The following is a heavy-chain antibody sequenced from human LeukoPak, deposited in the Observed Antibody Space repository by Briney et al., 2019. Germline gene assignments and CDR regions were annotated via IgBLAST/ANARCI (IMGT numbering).Heavy chain of an antibody. CDR3: ARYCSSTSCLPGFDY. D-gene: IGHD2-2*01. V-gene: IGHV1-69*06. CDR1: GGTFSSYA. CDR2: IIPIFGTA. Sequence: SVKVSCKASGGTFSSYAISWVRHAPGQGLEWMGRIIPIFGTANYAQKFQGRVTITADKSTSTAYMELSRLRSEDTAVYYCARYCSSTSCLPGFDYWGQGTLVTVSS. J-gene: IGHJ4*02.